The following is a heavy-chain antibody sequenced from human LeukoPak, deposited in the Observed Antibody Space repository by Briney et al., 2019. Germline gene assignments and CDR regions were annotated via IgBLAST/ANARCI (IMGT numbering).Heavy chain of an antibody. CDR2: IHSTGTA. Sequence: GGSLRLSCAATYFTVSDNYMNWVRQAPGKGLEWVAVIHSTGTAYYADSVRGRFTISRDNSKNSLYFQMNGPRAEDTAVYYCVRGRRWFDPWGQGTLVIVSP. CDR1: YFTVSDNY. CDR3: VRGRRWFDP. V-gene: IGHV3-53*01. J-gene: IGHJ5*02.